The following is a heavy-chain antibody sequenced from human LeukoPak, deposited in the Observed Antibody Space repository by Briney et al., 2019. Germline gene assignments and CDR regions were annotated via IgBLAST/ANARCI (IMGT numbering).Heavy chain of an antibody. CDR2: INHSGST. D-gene: IGHD6-13*01. CDR1: GGSISSSPYY. V-gene: IGHV4-39*07. CDR3: APIESSSWHGVY. J-gene: IGHJ4*02. Sequence: SETLSLTCTVSGGSISSSPYYWSWIRQPPGKGLEWIGEINHSGSTNYNPSLKSRVTISVDTSKNQFSLKLSSVTAADTAVYYCAPIESSSWHGVYWGQGTLVTVSS.